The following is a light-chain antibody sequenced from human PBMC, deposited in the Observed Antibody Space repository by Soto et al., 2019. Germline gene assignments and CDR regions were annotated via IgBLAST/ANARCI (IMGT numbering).Light chain of an antibody. CDR1: QSINSRY. CDR3: QEFGSSPGFT. CDR2: GAS. J-gene: IGKJ3*01. Sequence: DMVLTQSPGTLSLSPGERATLSCRASQSINSRYLAWYQQKPGQAPSLLIYGASSRATAIPDRFSGSGPGTDFILTISRLEPEDFAVYYSQEFGSSPGFTFGPGTKVDIK. V-gene: IGKV3-20*01.